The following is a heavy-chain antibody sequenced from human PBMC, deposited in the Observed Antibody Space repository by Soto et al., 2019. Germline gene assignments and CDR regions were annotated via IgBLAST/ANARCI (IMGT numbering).Heavy chain of an antibody. V-gene: IGHV1-69*12. D-gene: IGHD5-12*01. J-gene: IGHJ2*01. Sequence: QVQLVQSGAEVKKPGSSVKVSCKASGGTFSNYPISWVRQAPGQGLEWMGGIIPIFGTVNYAQKFQGRVTITADESTSTAYMELSSLRSEDTAVYYCARGNHRWLQLWYFDLWGRGTGGTVSS. CDR2: IIPIFGTV. CDR1: GGTFSNYP. CDR3: ARGNHRWLQLWYFDL.